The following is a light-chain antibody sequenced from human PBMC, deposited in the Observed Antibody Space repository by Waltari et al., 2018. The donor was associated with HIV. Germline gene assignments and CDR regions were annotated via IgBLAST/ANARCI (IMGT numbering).Light chain of an antibody. Sequence: DIQMTQSPSSLSATAVDIVNITCRASQSIISYLNWYQQKPGKAPKLLIDAASTLQSGVPSRFSGSGSGTDFTLTISSLQPEDFATYYCQQSYTTPITFGQGTRLEIK. J-gene: IGKJ5*01. V-gene: IGKV1-39*01. CDR2: AAS. CDR3: QQSYTTPIT. CDR1: QSIISY.